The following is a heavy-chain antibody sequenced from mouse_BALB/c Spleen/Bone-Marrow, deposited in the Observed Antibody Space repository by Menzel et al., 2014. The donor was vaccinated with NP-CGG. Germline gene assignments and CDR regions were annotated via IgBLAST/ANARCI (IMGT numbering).Heavy chain of an antibody. CDR1: GYSIASDYA. D-gene: IGHD1-1*01. CDR2: IRYSGST. V-gene: IGHV3-2*02. CDR3: ARSVVATRNFDV. Sequence: EVQLVESGPGLMKPSQSLSLTCTVTGYSIASDYAWNRIRQFPGNKLEWMGYIRYSGSTSYTPSLKSRISITRDTSKNQFFLQLNSMTTEDTATFYCARSVVATRNFDVWGAGTTVTVSS. J-gene: IGHJ1*01.